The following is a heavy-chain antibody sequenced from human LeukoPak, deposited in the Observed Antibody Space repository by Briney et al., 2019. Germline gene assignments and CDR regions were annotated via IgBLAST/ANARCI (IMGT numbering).Heavy chain of an antibody. CDR3: AGDQLALNALNI. Sequence: SETLSLTCTVSGGSMNSHYWSWIRQPPGKGLEWLGYISYIGSTNYSPFLKSRVTISVDTSKNQFSLRLSSVTAADTAVYFCAGDQLALNALNIWGQGTMVSVSS. D-gene: IGHD1-1*01. CDR1: GGSMNSHY. CDR2: ISYIGST. J-gene: IGHJ3*02. V-gene: IGHV4-59*11.